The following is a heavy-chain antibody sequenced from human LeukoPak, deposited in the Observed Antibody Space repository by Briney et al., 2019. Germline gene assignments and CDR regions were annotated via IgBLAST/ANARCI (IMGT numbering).Heavy chain of an antibody. J-gene: IGHJ5*02. Sequence: GASVKVSCKASGYTFTGYYMHWVRQAPGQGLEWMGWINPNSGGTNYAQKFQGRVTMTRDTSISTAYMELSRLRSDDTAVYYCARSSGYCSGGSCDYWFDPWGQGTLVTVSS. CDR3: ARSSGYCSGGSCDYWFDP. D-gene: IGHD2-15*01. CDR2: INPNSGGT. V-gene: IGHV1-2*02. CDR1: GYTFTGYY.